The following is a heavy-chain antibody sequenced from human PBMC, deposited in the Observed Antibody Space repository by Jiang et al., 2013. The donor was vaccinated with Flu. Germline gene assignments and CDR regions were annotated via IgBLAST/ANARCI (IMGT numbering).Heavy chain of an antibody. V-gene: IGHV2-5*02. J-gene: IGHJ4*02. Sequence: EWLALIYWDDDKRYSPSLKSRLTITKDPSKNQVVLTMTNMDHVDTATYYCAHTYYYDTSGKTFDYWGQGTLVTVSS. CDR2: IYWDDDK. CDR3: AHTYYYDTSGKTFDY. D-gene: IGHD3-22*01.